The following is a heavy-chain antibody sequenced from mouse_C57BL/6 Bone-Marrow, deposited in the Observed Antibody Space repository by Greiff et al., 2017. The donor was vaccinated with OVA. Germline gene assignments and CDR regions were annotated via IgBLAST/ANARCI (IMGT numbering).Heavy chain of an antibody. Sequence: LQESGPGLVKPSQSLFLTCSITGFPITSGYYWIWIRQSPGKPLEWMGYITHSGETFYNPSLQSPISITRETSKNQFFLQLNSVTTEDTAMYYCAGDRLGSWYFDVWGTGTTVTVSS. CDR1: GFPITSGYY. CDR2: ITHSGET. CDR3: AGDRLGSWYFDV. V-gene: IGHV12-3*01. J-gene: IGHJ1*03. D-gene: IGHD4-1*01.